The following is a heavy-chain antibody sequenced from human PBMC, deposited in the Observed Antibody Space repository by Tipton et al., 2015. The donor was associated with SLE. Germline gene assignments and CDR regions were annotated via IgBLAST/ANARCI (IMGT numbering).Heavy chain of an antibody. D-gene: IGHD7-27*01. J-gene: IGHJ2*01. Sequence: SLRLSCVASGFTFSGYAMSWVRQAPGKGPEWVSSISPSAVGSYYADSVKGRFTISRDNSNNTLSLQMNSLTAEDTAVYYCAKDAPWGSTWYFDLWGRGSLVTVSS. CDR3: AKDAPWGSTWYFDL. CDR2: ISPSAVGS. V-gene: IGHV3-23*01. CDR1: GFTFSGYA.